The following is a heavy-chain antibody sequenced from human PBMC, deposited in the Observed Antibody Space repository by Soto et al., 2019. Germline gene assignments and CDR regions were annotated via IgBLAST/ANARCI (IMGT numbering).Heavy chain of an antibody. J-gene: IGHJ6*02. CDR3: ARIRPGYYCYGMDV. CDR2: IDWDDDK. CDR1: GFSLSTSGMC. Sequence: SGPTLVNPTQTLTLTCTFSGFSLSTSGMCVSWIRQPPGKALEWLARIDWDDDKYYSTSLKTRLTISKDTSKNQVVLTMTNMDPVDTATYYCARIRPGYYCYGMDVWGQGTTVTVSS. V-gene: IGHV2-70*11. D-gene: IGHD2-2*01.